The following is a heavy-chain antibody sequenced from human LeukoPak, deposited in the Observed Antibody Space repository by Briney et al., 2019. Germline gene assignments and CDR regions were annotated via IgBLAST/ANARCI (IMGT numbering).Heavy chain of an antibody. CDR1: GYTFTGYY. J-gene: IGHJ4*02. CDR3: AREYYYDSSGYLNYFDY. D-gene: IGHD3-22*01. CDR2: ISPNSGGT. Sequence: EASVKVSCKASGYTFTGYYMHWVRQAPGRGLEWMGWISPNSGGTNYAQKFQGRVTMTRDTSISTAYMELSRLRSDDTAVYYCAREYYYDSSGYLNYFDYWGQGTLVTVSS. V-gene: IGHV1-2*02.